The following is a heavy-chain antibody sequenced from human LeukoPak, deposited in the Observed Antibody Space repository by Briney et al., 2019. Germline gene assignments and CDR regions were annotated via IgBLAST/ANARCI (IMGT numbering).Heavy chain of an antibody. CDR1: GFTFSTYS. CDR2: IWHDGSNK. V-gene: IGHV3-30*02. CDR3: AKGGYSSHMDV. Sequence: PGGSLRLSCAASGFTFSTYSMNWVRQAPGKGLEWVAFIWHDGSNKYYADYVKDRFTISRDNVKGTLDLQLNSLRVEDTAVYYCAKGGYSSHMDVWGKGTTVTVS. D-gene: IGHD6-19*01. J-gene: IGHJ6*03.